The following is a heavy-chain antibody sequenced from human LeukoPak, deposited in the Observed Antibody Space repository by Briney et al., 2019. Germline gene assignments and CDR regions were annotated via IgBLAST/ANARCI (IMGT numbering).Heavy chain of an antibody. V-gene: IGHV4-59*01. J-gene: IGHJ3*02. Sequence: SETLSLTCTVSGGSNSSYYWSWIRQPPGKGLEWIGYIYYSGSTNYNPSLKSRVTISVDTSKNQFSLKLSSVTAADTAVYYCARGPRRDGYNYVHAFDIWGQGTMVTVSS. CDR2: IYYSGST. CDR3: ARGPRRDGYNYVHAFDI. D-gene: IGHD5-24*01. CDR1: GGSNSSYY.